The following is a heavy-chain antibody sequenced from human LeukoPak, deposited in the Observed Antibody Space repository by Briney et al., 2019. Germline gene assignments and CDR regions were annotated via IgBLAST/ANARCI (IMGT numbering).Heavy chain of an antibody. CDR2: IVVGSGNT. V-gene: IGHV1-58*02. Sequence: SVKVSCKDSGFTFTSSAMQWVRQARGQPLEWIGWIVVGSGNTNYAQKFQERVTITRDMSTSTAYMELSSLGSEDTAVYYCAANLKGYCTNGVCGFDYWGQGTLVTVSS. D-gene: IGHD2-8*01. CDR3: AANLKGYCTNGVCGFDY. J-gene: IGHJ4*02. CDR1: GFTFTSSA.